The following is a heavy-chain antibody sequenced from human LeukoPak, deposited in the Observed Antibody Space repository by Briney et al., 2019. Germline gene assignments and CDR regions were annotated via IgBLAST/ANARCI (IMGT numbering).Heavy chain of an antibody. Sequence: ASVKVSCKASGYTFTGEYMHWVRQAPGQGLEWMGGINPKSGVTNYAEKFQGRVTMTRDTSSSRAYMEVSRLRSDHTAVYYCARGAFRYYDSSGYQVYYWGQGTLVTVSS. CDR2: INPKSGVT. V-gene: IGHV1-2*02. CDR3: ARGAFRYYDSSGYQVYY. J-gene: IGHJ4*02. D-gene: IGHD3-22*01. CDR1: GYTFTGEY.